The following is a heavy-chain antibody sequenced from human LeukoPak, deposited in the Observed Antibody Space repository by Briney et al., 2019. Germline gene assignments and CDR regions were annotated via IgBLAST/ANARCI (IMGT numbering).Heavy chain of an antibody. CDR2: IYYSGNT. J-gene: IGHJ4*02. Sequence: SETLSLTCTVSGDSINDYYWTWIRQPPGKGLEWIGYIYYSGNTNYNPSLKSRVTISLDTSKNQFSLKLTSVTAADTAMYYCARRAPYSYEWSTLDYWGQGTLVTVSS. V-gene: IGHV4-59*08. CDR3: ARRAPYSYEWSTLDY. CDR1: GDSINDYY. D-gene: IGHD5-18*01.